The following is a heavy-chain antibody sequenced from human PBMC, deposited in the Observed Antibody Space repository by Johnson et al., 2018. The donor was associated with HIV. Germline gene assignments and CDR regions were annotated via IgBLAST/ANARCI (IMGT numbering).Heavy chain of an antibody. CDR3: AKDGAMAFDI. V-gene: IGHV3-30*18. CDR1: GFSFSNYG. J-gene: IGHJ3*02. D-gene: IGHD2-2*01. CDR2: ISYDGSNK. Sequence: QVQLVESGGGVVQPGRSQRLSCAASGFSFSNYGMHWVRQAPGKGLEWVAVISYDGSNKYYVDSVKGRFTISRDKSKNTLYLQMNSLRAEDTAVYYCAKDGAMAFDIWGQGTMVTVS.